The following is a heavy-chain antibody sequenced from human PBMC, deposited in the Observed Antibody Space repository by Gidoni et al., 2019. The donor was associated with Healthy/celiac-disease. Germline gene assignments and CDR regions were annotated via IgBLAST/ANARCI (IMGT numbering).Heavy chain of an antibody. CDR2: IDPSDSYT. Sequence: EVQLVQSGAEVKKPGESLRISCKGSGYSFTSYWISWVRQMPGKGLEWMGRIDPSDSYTNYSPSFQGHVTISADKSISTAYLQWSSLKASDTAMYYCARHDYGGNADDAFDIWGQGTMVTVSS. J-gene: IGHJ3*02. D-gene: IGHD4-17*01. CDR3: ARHDYGGNADDAFDI. CDR1: GYSFTSYW. V-gene: IGHV5-10-1*01.